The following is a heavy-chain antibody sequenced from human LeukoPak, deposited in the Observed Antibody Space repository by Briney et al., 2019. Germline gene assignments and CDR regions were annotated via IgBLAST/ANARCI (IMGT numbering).Heavy chain of an antibody. Sequence: SETLSLTCTVSGGSISSYYWSWIPQPPGRGLEWMGYIYYSGITNYNPSLKSRVTISVDTSKNQFSLKLSSVTAADTAVYYCAREGTTVTHDDAFDIWGQGTMVTVSS. CDR2: IYYSGIT. CDR1: GGSISSYY. D-gene: IGHD4-17*01. J-gene: IGHJ3*02. CDR3: AREGTTVTHDDAFDI. V-gene: IGHV4-59*01.